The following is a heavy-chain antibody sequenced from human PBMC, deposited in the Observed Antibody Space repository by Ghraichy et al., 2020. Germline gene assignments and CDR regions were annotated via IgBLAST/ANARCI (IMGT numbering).Heavy chain of an antibody. CDR2: INSDGSST. Sequence: GGSLRLSCAASGFTFSSYWMHWVRQAPGKGPVWVSRINSDGSSTSYADSVKGRFTISRDNAKNTLYLQMNSLRAEDTAVYYCARGSEVVVSAAKGWFDPWGQGTLVTVSS. V-gene: IGHV3-74*01. CDR3: ARGSEVVVSAAKGWFDP. D-gene: IGHD2-2*01. J-gene: IGHJ5*02. CDR1: GFTFSSYW.